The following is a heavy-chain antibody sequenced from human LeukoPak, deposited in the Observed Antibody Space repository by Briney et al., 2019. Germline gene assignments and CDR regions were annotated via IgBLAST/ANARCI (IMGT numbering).Heavy chain of an antibody. V-gene: IGHV5-51*01. J-gene: IGHJ6*02. D-gene: IGHD3-10*01. CDR2: IFPRDSDV. Sequence: GESLQISCKTSGYTFTSYWIGGGRPAPGKGLEGMGVIFPRDSDVRDSPSFQGQVTISADKSTNTAYLHWGSLKASDSAMYYCVRSLPGTLLRGYGMDVWGPGTTVTVS. CDR3: VRSLPGTLLRGYGMDV. CDR1: GYTFTSYW.